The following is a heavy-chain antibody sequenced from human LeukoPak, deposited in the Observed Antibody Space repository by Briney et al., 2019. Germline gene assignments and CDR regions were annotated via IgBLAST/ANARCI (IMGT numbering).Heavy chain of an antibody. CDR2: ISSSGSTI. CDR1: GFTFSDYY. Sequence: GGSLRLSCAASGFTFSDYYMSWIRQAPGKGLEWVSYISSSGSTIYYADSVKGRFTISRDNAKNSLYLQMNSLRAEDTAVYYCAREYYDILTGHYYYYYYMDVWGKGTTVTVSS. V-gene: IGHV3-11*04. D-gene: IGHD3-9*01. J-gene: IGHJ6*03. CDR3: AREYYDILTGHYYYYYYMDV.